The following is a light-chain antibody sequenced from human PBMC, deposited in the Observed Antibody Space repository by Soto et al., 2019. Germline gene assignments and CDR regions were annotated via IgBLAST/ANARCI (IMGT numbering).Light chain of an antibody. Sequence: QPVLTQPPSSSASPGESARLTCTLPSDINVGSYNIYWYQQKPGSPPRYLLYYYSDSDKGQGSGVPSRFSGSKDASANTGILLISGLQPDYVVHYSSMFWPCNATVFVTGPKVTDL. V-gene: IGLV5-37*01. J-gene: IGLJ1*01. CDR2: YYSDSDK. CDR1: SDINVGSYN. CDR3: MFWPCNATV.